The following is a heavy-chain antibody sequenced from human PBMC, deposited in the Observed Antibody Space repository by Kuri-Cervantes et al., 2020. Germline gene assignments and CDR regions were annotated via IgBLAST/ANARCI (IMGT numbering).Heavy chain of an antibody. Sequence: GESLKISCAASGFIFSNAWMSWVRQTPGKGLEWLGRISDGGTTDYAAPVKGRFTISRDDSKDTLYLQMNSLKIEDAAVYYCARDHATSWSVRDSWGQGTLVTVSS. J-gene: IGHJ4*02. CDR3: ARDHATSWSVRDS. CDR1: GFIFSNAW. D-gene: IGHD2-2*01. CDR2: ISDGGTT. V-gene: IGHV3-15*01.